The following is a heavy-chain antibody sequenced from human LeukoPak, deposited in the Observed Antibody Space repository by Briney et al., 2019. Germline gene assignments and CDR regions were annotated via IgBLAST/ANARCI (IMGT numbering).Heavy chain of an antibody. Sequence: ASVKVSCKASGGTFSSYAISWVRQAPGQGLEWMGGTIPIFGTANYAQKFQGRVTITTDESTSTAYMELSSLRSEDTAVYYCARVSDSTLGDAFDIWGQGTMVTVSS. CDR1: GGTFSSYA. CDR3: ARVSDSTLGDAFDI. J-gene: IGHJ3*02. CDR2: TIPIFGTA. D-gene: IGHD3-22*01. V-gene: IGHV1-69*05.